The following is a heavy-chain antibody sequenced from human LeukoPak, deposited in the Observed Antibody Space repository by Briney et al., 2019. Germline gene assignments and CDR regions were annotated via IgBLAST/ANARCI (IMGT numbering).Heavy chain of an antibody. Sequence: AAVKVSCKASGYSLTSYDINWVRQATGQGLEWMGWMNPNSGNTGYAQKFQGRVTMTRNTSISTAYMELSSLRSEDTAVYYCARSSGGYDWDYWGQGTLVTVSS. CDR1: GYSLTSYD. CDR3: ARSSGGYDWDY. V-gene: IGHV1-8*01. CDR2: MNPNSGNT. J-gene: IGHJ4*02. D-gene: IGHD5-12*01.